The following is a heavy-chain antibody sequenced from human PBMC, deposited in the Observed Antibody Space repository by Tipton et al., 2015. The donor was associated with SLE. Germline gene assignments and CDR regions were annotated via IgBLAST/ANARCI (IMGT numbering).Heavy chain of an antibody. CDR1: GFTFSSYW. CDR2: INSDGSST. CDR3: ARVGGSPTSEYYYYGMDV. J-gene: IGHJ6*02. D-gene: IGHD3-16*01. Sequence: GSLRLSCAASGFTFSSYWMHWVRQAPGKGLVWVSRINSDGSSTSYADSVKGRFTISRDNAKNTLYLQMNSLRAEDTAMYYCARVGGSPTSEYYYYGMDVWGQGTTVTVSS. V-gene: IGHV3-74*01.